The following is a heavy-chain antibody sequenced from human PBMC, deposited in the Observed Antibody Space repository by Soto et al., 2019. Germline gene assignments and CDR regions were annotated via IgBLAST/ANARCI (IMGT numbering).Heavy chain of an antibody. CDR1: GHTFTGYY. Sequence: QVQPVQSGAEVKKPGASVKISCKASGHTFTGYYIHWVRQSPGQGLEWMGWINHNSGGTDYGQKFQGRVTMTGDTYFSADYMELTSLRAADTAVCYCARGKAISAAIYNWFAPWGQGTLVTVSS. CDR2: INHNSGGT. J-gene: IGHJ5*02. V-gene: IGHV1-2*02. CDR3: ARGKAISAAIYNWFAP.